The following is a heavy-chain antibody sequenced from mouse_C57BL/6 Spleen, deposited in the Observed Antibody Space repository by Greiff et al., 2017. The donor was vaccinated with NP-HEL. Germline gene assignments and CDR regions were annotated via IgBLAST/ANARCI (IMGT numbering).Heavy chain of an antibody. D-gene: IGHD2-4*01. CDR3: AKGGYDYDGAMDD. Sequence: VKLQESGPELVKPGASVKISCKASGYAFSSSWMNWVKQRPGKGLEWIGRIYPGDGDNNYNGKFTGKATLTADNSSSTAYMQLSSLTSEDSAVYFCAKGGYDYDGAMDDWGQGASVTVSS. CDR1: GYAFSSSW. J-gene: IGHJ4*01. CDR2: IYPGDGDN. V-gene: IGHV1-82*01.